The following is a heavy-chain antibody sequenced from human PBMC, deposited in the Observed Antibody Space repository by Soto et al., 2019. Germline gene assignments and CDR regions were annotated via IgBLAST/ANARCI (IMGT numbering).Heavy chain of an antibody. V-gene: IGHV3-23*01. Sequence: LRLSCAASGFTFSSYAMSWVRQAPGKGLEWVSAISGSGGRTYYADSVKGRFTISRDNSKNTLYLQMNSLRAEDTAVYYCAKGKYYYDSSGYYEDLGAFDTWGQGTMVTVSS. CDR1: GFTFSSYA. CDR3: AKGKYYYDSSGYYEDLGAFDT. J-gene: IGHJ3*02. CDR2: ISGSGGRT. D-gene: IGHD3-22*01.